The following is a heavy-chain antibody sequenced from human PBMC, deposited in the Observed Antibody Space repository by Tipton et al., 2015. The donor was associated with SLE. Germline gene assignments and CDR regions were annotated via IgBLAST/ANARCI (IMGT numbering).Heavy chain of an antibody. CDR1: GGSISSHY. CDR2: IYYSGST. D-gene: IGHD5-18*01. J-gene: IGHJ4*02. Sequence: TLSLTCTVSGGSISSHYWICIRQHPGKGLEWLGYIYYSGSTYYNPSIKSRVTISVDTPKNQFSLKRSSVTAADTAVYYWARGLYSEGREWENGGKGTLVTVSS. V-gene: IGHV4-59*06. CDR3: ARGLYSEGREWEN.